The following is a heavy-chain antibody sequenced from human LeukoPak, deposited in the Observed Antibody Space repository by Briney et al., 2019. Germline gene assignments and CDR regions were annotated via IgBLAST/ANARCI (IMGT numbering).Heavy chain of an antibody. J-gene: IGHJ4*02. V-gene: IGHV1-18*01. CDR3: ARDLSRYDSSGYYPGY. CDR1: GYTFTSYG. CDR2: ISAYNGNT. D-gene: IGHD3-22*01. Sequence: ASVTVSCKASGYTFTSYGISWVRHAPGQGLEWMGWISAYNGNTNYAQKLQGRVTMTTDTSTSTAYMELRSLRSDHTAVYYCARDLSRYDSSGYYPGYWGQGTLVTVSS.